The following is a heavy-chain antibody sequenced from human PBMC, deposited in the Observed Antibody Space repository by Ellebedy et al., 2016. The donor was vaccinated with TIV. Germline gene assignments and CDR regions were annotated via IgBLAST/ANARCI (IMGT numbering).Heavy chain of an antibody. CDR2: ISAFNDNT. V-gene: IGHV1-18*04. CDR1: GFAYTNYG. Sequence: AASVKVSCKASGFAYTNYGVIWVRQAPGQGLEWMGWISAFNDNTNYAQKFQGRVTMTTDTSSSTAYMELRGLRSDDTAVYYCARAGVVMVAASRNDYWGQGTLFTVSS. CDR3: ARAGVVMVAASRNDY. D-gene: IGHD2-15*01. J-gene: IGHJ4*02.